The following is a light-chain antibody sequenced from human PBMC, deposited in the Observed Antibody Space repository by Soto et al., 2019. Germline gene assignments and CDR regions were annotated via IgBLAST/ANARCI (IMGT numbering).Light chain of an antibody. V-gene: IGKV1-27*01. Sequence: DIQMTQSPSSLSASVGDRVTITCRASQGISNYLAWYQQKPGKVPKLLIYAASTLQSGVPSRFSGSGSGTDFTLTIRSLQPEDVATYYGQKYNSAPITFGQGTRLEIK. CDR1: QGISNY. CDR2: AAS. CDR3: QKYNSAPIT. J-gene: IGKJ5*01.